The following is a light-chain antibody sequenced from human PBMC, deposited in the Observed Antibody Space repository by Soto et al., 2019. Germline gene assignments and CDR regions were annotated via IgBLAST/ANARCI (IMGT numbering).Light chain of an antibody. V-gene: IGKV3-11*01. Sequence: EIVLTQSPATLSLSPGERATLSCRASQSVSSYLAWYQQKPCQAPRLLIYDASNMHTGIPARFSGSGSGTAVTLTISSLEPEDFAVYYCQQRSNWSYTFGQGTKLEIK. CDR1: QSVSSY. CDR2: DAS. CDR3: QQRSNWSYT. J-gene: IGKJ2*01.